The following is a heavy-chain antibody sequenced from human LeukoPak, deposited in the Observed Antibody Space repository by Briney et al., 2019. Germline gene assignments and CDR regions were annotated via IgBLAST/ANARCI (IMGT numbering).Heavy chain of an antibody. CDR3: ASGEYCSSTSCSPRIDAFDI. CDR1: GYTFTSYY. CDR2: INPSGGST. J-gene: IGHJ3*02. Sequence: ASVKVSCKASGYTFTSYYMHWVRQAPGQGFEWMGIINPSGGSTSYAQKFQGRVTMTRDTSTSTVYMELSSLRSEDTAVYYCASGEYCSSTSCSPRIDAFDIWGQGTMVTVSS. V-gene: IGHV1-46*01. D-gene: IGHD2-2*01.